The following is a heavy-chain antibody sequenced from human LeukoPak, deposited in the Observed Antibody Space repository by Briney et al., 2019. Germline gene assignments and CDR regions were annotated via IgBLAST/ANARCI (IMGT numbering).Heavy chain of an antibody. V-gene: IGHV3-7*01. CDR2: IKQDGSEK. CDR1: GFTFSSYA. CDR3: ASDSPILWFGELVGVHFDY. J-gene: IGHJ4*02. D-gene: IGHD3-10*01. Sequence: PGGSLRLSCAASGFTFSSYAMSWVRQAPGKGLEWVANIKQDGSEKYYVDSVKGRFTISRDNAKNSLYLQMNSLRAEDTAVYYCASDSPILWFGELVGVHFDYWGQGTLVTVSS.